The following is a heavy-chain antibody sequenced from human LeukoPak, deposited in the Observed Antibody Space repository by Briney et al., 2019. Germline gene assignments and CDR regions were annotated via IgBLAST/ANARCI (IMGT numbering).Heavy chain of an antibody. J-gene: IGHJ4*02. D-gene: IGHD5-24*01. V-gene: IGHV3-21*01. Sequence: GGSLKLSCAASGFTFSSYSMNWVRQAPGKGLEWVSSISSSSSYIYYADSVKGRFTISRDNAKNSLYLQMNSLRAEDTAVYYCARGAAKGDGLNRPDYWGQGTLVTVSS. CDR1: GFTFSSYS. CDR2: ISSSSSYI. CDR3: ARGAAKGDGLNRPDY.